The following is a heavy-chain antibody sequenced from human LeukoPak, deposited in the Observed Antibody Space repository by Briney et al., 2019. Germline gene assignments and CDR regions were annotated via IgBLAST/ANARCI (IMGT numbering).Heavy chain of an antibody. J-gene: IGHJ4*02. D-gene: IGHD5-24*01. CDR3: ARDPAPAYEMATTTQDY. V-gene: IGHV3-66*01. CDR1: GSTVSSNY. Sequence: GGSLRLSCAASGSTVSSNYMSWVRQVPGKGLEGGSVIYSGGSTYYAAYVTGRFTISRDNSKNTLSLQMNSLSAEDTAVYSCARDPAPAYEMATTTQDYWGQGTLVTVSS. CDR2: IYSGGST.